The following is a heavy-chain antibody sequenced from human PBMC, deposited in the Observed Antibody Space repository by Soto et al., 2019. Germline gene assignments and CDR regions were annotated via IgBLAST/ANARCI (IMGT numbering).Heavy chain of an antibody. D-gene: IGHD2-21*01. V-gene: IGHV3-23*01. CDR3: AKDSRGVIDP. Sequence: GGSLRLSCAVSGFIISDYDMSWVRQAPGKGLGWVSAISGSGGSTYYADSVKGRFTISRDNSKNTLYLQMNSLRAEDTAVYYCAKDSRGVIDPWGQGTLVTVSS. CDR1: GFIISDYD. J-gene: IGHJ5*02. CDR2: ISGSGGST.